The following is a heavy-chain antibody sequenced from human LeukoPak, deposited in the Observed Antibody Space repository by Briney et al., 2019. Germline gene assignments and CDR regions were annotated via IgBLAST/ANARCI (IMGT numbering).Heavy chain of an antibody. CDR1: GGSISTYY. CDR2: IYYSGAT. V-gene: IGHV4-59*01. J-gene: IGHJ5*02. CDR3: ARGRGRDGYSRNWFDT. Sequence: SETLSLTCTVSGGSISTYYWSWLRQPPGKGLEWIGYIYYSGATNYNPSLKSRVTISVDTSKDQFSLKPSSVTAADTAVYYCARGRGRDGYSRNWFDTWGQGTLVTVSS. D-gene: IGHD5-24*01.